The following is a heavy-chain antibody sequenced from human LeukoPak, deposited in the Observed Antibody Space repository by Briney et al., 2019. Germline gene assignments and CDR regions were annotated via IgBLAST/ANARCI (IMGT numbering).Heavy chain of an antibody. J-gene: IGHJ4*02. V-gene: IGHV1-46*01. D-gene: IGHD2-2*01. CDR1: GYTFTSYY. CDR3: ARDPGIDSDVVPAPHFDY. Sequence: ASVKVSCKASGYTFTSYYMHWVRQAPGQGLEWMGIINPSGGSTSYAQKFQGRVTMTRDMSTSTVYMELSSLRSEDTAVYYCARDPGIDSDVVPAPHFDYWGQGTLVTVSS. CDR2: INPSGGST.